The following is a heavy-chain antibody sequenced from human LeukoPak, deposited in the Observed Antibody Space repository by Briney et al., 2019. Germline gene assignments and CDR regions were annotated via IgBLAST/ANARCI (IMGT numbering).Heavy chain of an antibody. D-gene: IGHD3-10*01. Sequence: SVKVSCKASGGTFSSYAISWVRQAPGQGGEWMGGIIPIFGTANYAQKFQGRVTITADESTSTAYMELSSLRSEDTAVYYCAGGGYGSGSYFDYYYGMDVWGKGTTVTVSS. CDR3: AGGGYGSGSYFDYYYGMDV. V-gene: IGHV1-69*13. CDR2: IIPIFGTA. J-gene: IGHJ6*04. CDR1: GGTFSSYA.